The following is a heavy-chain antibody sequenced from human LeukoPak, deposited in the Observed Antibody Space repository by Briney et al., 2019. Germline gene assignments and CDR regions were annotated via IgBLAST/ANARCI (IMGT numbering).Heavy chain of an antibody. CDR1: GGSIRSSSYY. D-gene: IGHD6-13*01. CDR3: ARRGPIGYSSSWYGGYYYYMDV. CDR2: INHSGST. Sequence: SETLSLICTVSGGSIRSSSYYWSWIRQPPGKGLEWIGEINHSGSTNYNPSLKSRVTISVDTSKNQFSLKLSSVTAADTAVYYCARRGPIGYSSSWYGGYYYYMDVWGKGTTVTISS. V-gene: IGHV4-39*07. J-gene: IGHJ6*03.